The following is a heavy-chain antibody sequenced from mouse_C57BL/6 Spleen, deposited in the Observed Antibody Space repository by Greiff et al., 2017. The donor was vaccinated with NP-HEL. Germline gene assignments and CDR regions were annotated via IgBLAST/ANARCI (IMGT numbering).Heavy chain of an antibody. CDR1: GFNIKDDY. V-gene: IGHV14-4*01. Sequence: VQLQQSGAELVRPGASVKLSCTASGFNIKDDYMHWVKQRPEQGLEWIGWIDPENGDTEYASKFQGKATITADTSSNTAYLQLSSLTSEDTAVYYCTTWFITTVVATGYFDVWGTGTTVTVSS. D-gene: IGHD1-1*01. J-gene: IGHJ1*03. CDR2: IDPENGDT. CDR3: TTWFITTVVATGYFDV.